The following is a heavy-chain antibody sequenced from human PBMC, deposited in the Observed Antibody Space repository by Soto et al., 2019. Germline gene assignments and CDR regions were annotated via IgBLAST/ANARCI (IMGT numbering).Heavy chain of an antibody. CDR2: ISAYNGNT. J-gene: IGHJ4*02. V-gene: IGHV1-18*01. Sequence: QVQLVQSGAEVKKPGASVKVSCKASGYTFTSLVISWVRQAPGQGLRGRGWISAYNGNTNYAQKLQGRVTMTTDTSTSTAYMELRSLRSDDTAVYYCARASYSSGRTQNFDYWGQGTLVTVSS. CDR3: ARASYSSGRTQNFDY. CDR1: GYTFTSLV. D-gene: IGHD6-19*01.